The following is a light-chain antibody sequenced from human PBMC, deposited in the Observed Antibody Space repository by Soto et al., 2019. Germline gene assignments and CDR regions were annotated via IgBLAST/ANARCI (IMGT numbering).Light chain of an antibody. CDR2: KAS. CDR1: QSVDPC. V-gene: IGKV1-5*03. Sequence: DIPMTQSPSTLSASVGDRVTITCRASQSVDPCLAWYQQKPGKAPHLLIYKASILETGVPSRFSGSGSVTEFTLTISSLQPDDFANYYCQQLYSYPWTFDQGTKVEIK. J-gene: IGKJ1*01. CDR3: QQLYSYPWT.